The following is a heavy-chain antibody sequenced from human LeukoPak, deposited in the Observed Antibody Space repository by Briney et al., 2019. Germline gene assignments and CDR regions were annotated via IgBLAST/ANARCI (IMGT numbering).Heavy chain of an antibody. J-gene: IGHJ6*02. CDR3: ARDPLLSYDSIAYGMDV. V-gene: IGHV3-66*01. CDR2: IYSGGST. CDR1: GFTVSSNY. D-gene: IGHD3-22*01. Sequence: TGGSLRLSCAASGFTVSSNYMSWVRQAPGKGLEWGSVIYSGGSTYYADSVKGRFTISRDNSKNTLYLQMNSLRAEDTAVYYCARDPLLSYDSIAYGMDVWGQGPTVTVSS.